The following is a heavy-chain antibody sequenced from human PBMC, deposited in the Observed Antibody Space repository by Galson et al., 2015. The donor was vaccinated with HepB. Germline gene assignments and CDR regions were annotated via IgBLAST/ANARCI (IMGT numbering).Heavy chain of an antibody. J-gene: IGHJ6*02. CDR1: GVSISSRSYY. V-gene: IGHV4-39*01. CDR3: ARAAGDTSTYAMDV. Sequence: ETLSLTCSVSGVSISSRSYYWVWIRQPPGKGLEYIGSIYYTGNTYYNPSLKSRVTTSLDTSKNQFSLKLTSVTATDTAVYYCARAAGDTSTYAMDVWGQGTTVTVSS. CDR2: IYYTGNT. D-gene: IGHD6-13*01.